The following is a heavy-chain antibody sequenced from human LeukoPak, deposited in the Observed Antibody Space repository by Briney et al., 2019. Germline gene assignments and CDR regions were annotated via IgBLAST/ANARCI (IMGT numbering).Heavy chain of an antibody. D-gene: IGHD3-10*01. CDR1: GVTLSNYA. J-gene: IGHJ6*02. V-gene: IGHV3-21*06. CDR2: ISSTSSYI. Sequence: PGGSLRLSCVASGVTLSNYAMSWARQAPGKGLEWVSSISSTSSYIYYADSVKGRFTISRDNAKNSLYLQMNSLRAEDTAVYYCARALWSGPVYYGMDVWGQGTTVTVSS. CDR3: ARALWSGPVYYGMDV.